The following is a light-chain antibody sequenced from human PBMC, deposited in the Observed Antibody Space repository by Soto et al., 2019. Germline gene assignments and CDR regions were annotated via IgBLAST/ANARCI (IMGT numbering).Light chain of an antibody. CDR3: QQYGRSPST. CDR2: GPS. V-gene: IGKV3-20*01. Sequence: EIVLTQSPGTLSLSPGERATLSCRASQSVRSSYLARYQQKPGQAPRLLIYGPSSRATGIPDRFSGSCSGTDFSLTISTLEPEDFAVYYCQQYGRSPSTVGGGTKVDSK. CDR1: QSVRSSY. J-gene: IGKJ4*01.